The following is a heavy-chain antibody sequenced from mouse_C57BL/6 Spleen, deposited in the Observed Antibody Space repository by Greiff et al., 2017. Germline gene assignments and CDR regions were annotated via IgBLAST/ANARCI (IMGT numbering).Heavy chain of an antibody. CDR1: GYTFTSYW. CDR3: ARSVRRDAMDY. V-gene: IGHV1-64*01. CDR2: IHPNSGST. J-gene: IGHJ4*01. D-gene: IGHD2-14*01. Sequence: QVQLQQPGAELVKPGASVKLSCKASGYTFTSYWMHWVKPRPGQGLEWIGMIHPNSGSTNYNEKFKSKATLTVDKSSSTAYMQLSSLTSEDSAVYYCARSVRRDAMDYWGQGTSVTVSS.